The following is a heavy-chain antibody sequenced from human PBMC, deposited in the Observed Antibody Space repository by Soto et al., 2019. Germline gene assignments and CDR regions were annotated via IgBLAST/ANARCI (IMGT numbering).Heavy chain of an antibody. J-gene: IGHJ4*02. V-gene: IGHV4-30-2*06. D-gene: IGHD5-12*01. Sequence: SVTLSLTCPVSGGYIGYRVFSWSWIRQSPGKGLEWIGYISHLESTYFHPSFKSRLTMSIDRTRNQFSLKLSSVTAADMAVYYCARGGGYDSFDYWGQGVLVTAPQ. CDR1: GGYIGYRVFS. CDR2: ISHLEST. CDR3: ARGGGYDSFDY.